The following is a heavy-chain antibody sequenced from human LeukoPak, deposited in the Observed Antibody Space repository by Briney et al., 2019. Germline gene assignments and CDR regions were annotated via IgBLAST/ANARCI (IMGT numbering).Heavy chain of an antibody. D-gene: IGHD6-19*01. CDR3: AKVGKYSSGWYTVDY. Sequence: GGSLRPSCAASGFTFSSYGMHWVRQAPGKGLEWVAFIRYDGSNKYYADSVKGRFTISRDNSKNTLYLQMNSLRAEDTAVYYCAKVGKYSSGWYTVDYWGQGTLVTVSS. V-gene: IGHV3-30*02. CDR1: GFTFSSYG. J-gene: IGHJ4*02. CDR2: IRYDGSNK.